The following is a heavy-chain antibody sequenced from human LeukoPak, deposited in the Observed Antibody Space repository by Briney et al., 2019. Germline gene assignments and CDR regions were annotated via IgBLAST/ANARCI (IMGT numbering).Heavy chain of an antibody. Sequence: GGSLRLSCAASGFTFRSYAMSWVRQAPGKGLEWVSAISGSGGSTYYADSVKGRFTISRDNSKNTLYLQMNSLRAEDTAVYYCARTPLGGWTDQAHFDYWGQGTLVTVSS. V-gene: IGHV3-23*01. CDR2: ISGSGGST. J-gene: IGHJ4*02. CDR1: GFTFRSYA. D-gene: IGHD6-19*01. CDR3: ARTPLGGWTDQAHFDY.